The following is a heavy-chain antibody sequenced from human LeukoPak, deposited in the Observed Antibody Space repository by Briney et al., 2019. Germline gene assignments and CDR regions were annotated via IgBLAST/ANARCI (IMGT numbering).Heavy chain of an antibody. J-gene: IGHJ4*02. V-gene: IGHV1-24*01. CDR1: GYTLTELS. D-gene: IGHD4-11*01. CDR3: ATDLAMTTREY. Sequence: GSSVKVSCKVSGYTLTELSMHWVRQAPGKGLEWMGGFDPEDGETIYAQKFQGRVTMTEDTSTDTAYVELSSLRSEDKAVYYCATDLAMTTREYWGQGTLVTVSS. CDR2: FDPEDGET.